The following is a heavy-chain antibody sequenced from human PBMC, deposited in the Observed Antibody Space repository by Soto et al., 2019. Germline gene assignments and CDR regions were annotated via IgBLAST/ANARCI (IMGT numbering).Heavy chain of an antibody. CDR1: GGSISRYY. D-gene: IGHD3-22*01. CDR2: IYYSGNT. CDR3: ARSFDNRGYYYYGMDV. J-gene: IGHJ6*02. Sequence: SETLSLTCTVSGGSISRYYWSWIRQPPGKGLEWVGYIYYSGNTDYNPSLKSRDSISVDTSKNQFSLRLSSATAADTALFYCARSFDNRGYYYYGMDVWGQGTTVTVSS. V-gene: IGHV4-59*01.